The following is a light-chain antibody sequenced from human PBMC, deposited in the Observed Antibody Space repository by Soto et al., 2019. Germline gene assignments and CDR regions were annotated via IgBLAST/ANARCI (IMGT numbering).Light chain of an antibody. CDR2: SAS. V-gene: IGKV3-20*01. J-gene: IGKJ5*01. CDR3: HQYGSSPIT. Sequence: EIVLTQSPGTLALSPGGRATLSCRTSQSISSSYLAWYQQKPGQAPRLLIYSASLKPAGIPDRFSGSGSATDFTLTISRLEPEDFALFYCHQYGSSPITFGQGTLLEI. CDR1: QSISSSY.